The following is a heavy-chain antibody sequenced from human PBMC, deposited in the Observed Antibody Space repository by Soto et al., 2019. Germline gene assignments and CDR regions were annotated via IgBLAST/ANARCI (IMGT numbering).Heavy chain of an antibody. V-gene: IGHV4-34*01. J-gene: IGHJ3*02. CDR2: INHSGST. Sequence: SETLSLTCAVYGGSFSGYYWSWIRQPPGKGLGWIGEINHSGSTNYNPSLKSRVTISVDTSKNQFSLKLSSVTAADTAVYYCARAEIVVVTATDAFDIWGQGTMVTVSS. CDR1: GGSFSGYY. CDR3: ARAEIVVVTATDAFDI. D-gene: IGHD2-21*02.